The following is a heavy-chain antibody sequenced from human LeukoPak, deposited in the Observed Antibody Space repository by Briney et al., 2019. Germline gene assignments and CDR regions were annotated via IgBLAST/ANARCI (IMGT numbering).Heavy chain of an antibody. CDR2: IKEDGSER. J-gene: IGHJ4*02. CDR3: ARDPGVVGKFAY. D-gene: IGHD1-26*01. CDR1: GFTFSTYG. Sequence: GGSLRLSCAASGFTFSTYGMMWVRQAPGKGLEWVANIKEDGSERYHVDSVKGRFTISRDNAKNSLYLQMNSLRADDTAVYYCARDPGVVGKFAYWGQGTLVTVSS. V-gene: IGHV3-7*05.